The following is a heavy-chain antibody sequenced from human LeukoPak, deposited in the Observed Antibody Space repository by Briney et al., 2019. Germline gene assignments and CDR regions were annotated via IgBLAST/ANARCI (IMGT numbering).Heavy chain of an antibody. Sequence: SETLSLTCSVSAGSINSYYWSWIRQSPGEGLEWIGFICDSGSTNYNPSLKSRVSISVDTSKNQFSLKLSSVTAADTAVYYCARAVDFWSSYYEGGGYFDYWGQGTLVTVSS. J-gene: IGHJ4*02. CDR3: ARAVDFWSSYYEGGGYFDY. CDR2: ICDSGST. CDR1: AGSINSYY. V-gene: IGHV4-59*01. D-gene: IGHD3-3*01.